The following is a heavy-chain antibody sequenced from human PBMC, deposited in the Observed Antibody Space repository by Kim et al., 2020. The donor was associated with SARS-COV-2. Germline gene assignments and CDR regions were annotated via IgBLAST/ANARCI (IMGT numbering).Heavy chain of an antibody. J-gene: IGHJ4*02. D-gene: IGHD3-10*01. Sequence: SETLSLTCTVSGGSISSGGYYWSWIRQHPGKGLEWIGYIYYSGSTYYNPSLKSRVTISVDTSKNXXPLKLSAVTAADTAVYYCASAXTMVRGFRDWGQGTXXTVSS. CDR3: ASAXTMVRGFRD. CDR2: IYYSGST. V-gene: IGHV4-31*03. CDR1: GGSISSGGYY.